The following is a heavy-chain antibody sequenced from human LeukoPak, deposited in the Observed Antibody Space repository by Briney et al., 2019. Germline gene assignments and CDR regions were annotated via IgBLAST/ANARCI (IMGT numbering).Heavy chain of an antibody. J-gene: IGHJ4*02. CDR3: AKGALWFGELSSFDY. Sequence: ASVKVSCKASGYTFTSYDINWVRQATGQGLEWVGWMNPNSGNTGYAQKFQGRVTITRNTSISTAYMELSSLRSEDTAVYYCAKGALWFGELSSFDYWGQGTLVTVSS. CDR1: GYTFTSYD. V-gene: IGHV1-8*03. CDR2: MNPNSGNT. D-gene: IGHD3-10*01.